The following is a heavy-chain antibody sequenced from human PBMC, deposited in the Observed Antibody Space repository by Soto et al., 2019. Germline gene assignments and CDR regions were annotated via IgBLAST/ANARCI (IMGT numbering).Heavy chain of an antibody. CDR3: AHSDGGYEIIYFDF. Sequence: GPTLVNPTQTLTLTCTFSGFSFTTAGVAVGWIRQTPGGALEWLTLIYYNDDRRFSPSLKTRLTITGDTSKNQVVLSLTNVDPGDTATYFCAHSDGGYEIIYFDFWGQGIPVTVSS. V-gene: IGHV2-5*01. CDR1: GFSFTTAGVA. CDR2: IYYNDDR. D-gene: IGHD5-12*01. J-gene: IGHJ4*02.